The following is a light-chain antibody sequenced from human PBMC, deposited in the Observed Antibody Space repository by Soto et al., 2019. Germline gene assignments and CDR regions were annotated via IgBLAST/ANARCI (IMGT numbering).Light chain of an antibody. V-gene: IGLV2-8*01. Sequence: QSALTQPPSASGSPGQSVTISCTGTSSDVCGYNYVSWYQQHPGKAPKLMISEVNKRPSGVPDRFSGSKSGNTASLTVSGLQAEDEADYYCSSYAGGPYVFGTGTKLTVL. J-gene: IGLJ1*01. CDR1: SSDVCGYNY. CDR2: EVN. CDR3: SSYAGGPYV.